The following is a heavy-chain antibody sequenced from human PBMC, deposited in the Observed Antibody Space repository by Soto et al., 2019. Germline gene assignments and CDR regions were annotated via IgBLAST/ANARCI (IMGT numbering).Heavy chain of an antibody. CDR1: GGSISSDDYY. D-gene: IGHD6-25*01. J-gene: IGHJ6*02. Sequence: PSETLSLTCTVSGGSISSDDYYWSWILQPPGKGLEWIGYIYYSGSTYYNPSLRSRVTISVDTSKNQFSLKLSSVTAADTAVYYCARGAAREFYYFYYGMYVWGQGTTVTVSS. V-gene: IGHV4-30-4*01. CDR3: ARGAAREFYYFYYGMYV. CDR2: IYYSGST.